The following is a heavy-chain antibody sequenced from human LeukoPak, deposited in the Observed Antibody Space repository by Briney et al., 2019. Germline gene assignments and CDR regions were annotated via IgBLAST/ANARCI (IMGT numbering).Heavy chain of an antibody. CDR1: GYSFSSYW. V-gene: IGHV5-51*01. CDR2: IYPGDSDT. J-gene: IGHJ3*02. Sequence: GESLKIPCKGSGYSFSSYWISWVRQMPGKGLEGMGIIYPGDSDTRYSPSFQGQVTISADKSISTAYMQWSSLKASDTAMYYCARLLLSEFHYYDSSGHDAFDIWGQGTMVTVSS. D-gene: IGHD3-22*01. CDR3: ARLLLSEFHYYDSSGHDAFDI.